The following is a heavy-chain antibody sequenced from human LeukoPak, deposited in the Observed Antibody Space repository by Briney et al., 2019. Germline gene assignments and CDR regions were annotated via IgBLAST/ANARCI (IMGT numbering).Heavy chain of an antibody. CDR3: AKDPERWLQLRLGFSD. D-gene: IGHD5-24*01. CDR1: GFTFTSYG. V-gene: IGHV3-23*01. Sequence: GGSLRLSCAASGFTFTSYGMSWVRQAPGKGLEWVSGISGSGGNTYYADSVKGRFTISRDNSKNTLYLQMNSLGAEDTAVYYCAKDPERWLQLRLGFSDWGQGTLVTVSS. CDR2: ISGSGGNT. J-gene: IGHJ4*02.